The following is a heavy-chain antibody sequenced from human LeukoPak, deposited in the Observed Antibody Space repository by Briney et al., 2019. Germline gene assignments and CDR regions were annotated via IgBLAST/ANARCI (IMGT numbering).Heavy chain of an antibody. D-gene: IGHD4-23*01. J-gene: IGHJ4*02. CDR2: IYYSGST. CDR3: AREAGSLYGGNSRFDY. Sequence: SQTLSLTXTVSGGSISSGDYYWSWIRQPPGKDLEWIGYIYYSGSTYYNPSLKSRVTISVDTSKNQCSLKLSSVTAADTAVYYCAREAGSLYGGNSRFDYWGQGTLVTVSS. V-gene: IGHV4-30-4*08. CDR1: GGSISSGDYY.